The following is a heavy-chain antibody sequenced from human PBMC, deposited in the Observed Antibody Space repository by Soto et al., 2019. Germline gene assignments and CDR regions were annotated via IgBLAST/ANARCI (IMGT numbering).Heavy chain of an antibody. CDR3: ARAEHGYGGNFDY. V-gene: IGHV4-30-4*01. J-gene: IGHJ4*02. D-gene: IGHD4-17*01. Sequence: SETLSLTCTVSGGSISSGDYYWSWIRQPPGKGLEWIGYIYYSGSTYYNPSLKSRVTISVDTSKNQFSLKLSSVTAADTAVYYCARAEHGYGGNFDYWGQGTLVTVS. CDR1: GGSISSGDYY. CDR2: IYYSGST.